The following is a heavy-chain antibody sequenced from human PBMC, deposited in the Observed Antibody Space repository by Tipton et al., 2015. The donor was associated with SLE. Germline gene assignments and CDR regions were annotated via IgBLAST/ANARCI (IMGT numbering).Heavy chain of an antibody. Sequence: SLRLSCAASGFPFSKFPMNWVRQTPGQGLEWISYVSSTSGTIYYADSVKGRFTISRDNVQNSLFLHMNSLRVEGTAVYYCAAQRLVRGDAFHIWGLGTLVTVSS. V-gene: IGHV3-48*01. J-gene: IGHJ3*02. CDR2: VSSTSGTI. CDR3: AAQRLVRGDAFHI. D-gene: IGHD6-13*01. CDR1: GFPFSKFP.